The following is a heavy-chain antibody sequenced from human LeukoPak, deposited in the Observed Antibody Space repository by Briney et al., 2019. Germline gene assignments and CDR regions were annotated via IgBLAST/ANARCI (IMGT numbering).Heavy chain of an antibody. Sequence: GGSLRLSCAASGFTFSSYAMSWVREAPGKGLEWVSAISGSGGSTYYADSVKGRFTISRDNSKNTLYLQMNSLRAEDTAVYYCEGYYYGSGSPDYWGQGTLATVSS. D-gene: IGHD3-10*01. CDR3: EGYYYGSGSPDY. CDR2: ISGSGGST. J-gene: IGHJ4*02. CDR1: GFTFSSYA. V-gene: IGHV3-23*01.